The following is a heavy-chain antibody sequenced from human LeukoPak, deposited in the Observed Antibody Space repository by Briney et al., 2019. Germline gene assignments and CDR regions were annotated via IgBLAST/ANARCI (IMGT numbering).Heavy chain of an antibody. V-gene: IGHV3-30*18. CDR1: GITFSSYG. J-gene: IGHJ4*02. D-gene: IGHD6-19*01. Sequence: GGSLRLSCAASGITFSSYGMHWVHKAPAKGLEWEAVISYDGSNKYYADYVKGRFTISRDNSKSTLYLQMNSLRAEDTAVYYCAKPVAADLTFSDYWGQGTLVTVSS. CDR2: ISYDGSNK. CDR3: AKPVAADLTFSDY.